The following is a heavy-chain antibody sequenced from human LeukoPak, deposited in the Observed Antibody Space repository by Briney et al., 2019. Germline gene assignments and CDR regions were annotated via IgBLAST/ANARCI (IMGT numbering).Heavy chain of an antibody. D-gene: IGHD4-11*01. Sequence: SETLSLTCTVSGGSISSYYWSWIRQPPGKGLEWIGYIYHSGSTYYNPSLKSRVTISVDTSKNQFSLKLSSVTAADTAVYYCARVGLVTPPREAFDIWGQGTMVTVSS. J-gene: IGHJ3*02. V-gene: IGHV4-59*12. CDR1: GGSISSYY. CDR2: IYHSGST. CDR3: ARVGLVTPPREAFDI.